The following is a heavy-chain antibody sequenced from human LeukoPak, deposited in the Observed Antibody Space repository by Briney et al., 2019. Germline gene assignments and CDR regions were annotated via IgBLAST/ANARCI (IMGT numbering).Heavy chain of an antibody. CDR2: INHSAIT. D-gene: IGHD6-6*01. Sequence: SETLSLTCAVYGGSFSGSCWSWLRQPPGKGLEWLAEINHSAITNYNPSLKSRVTTSVHTSKNQFSLKLSSATAAGTAVYYCARVGYSSSIDYWGLGTLVTVSS. CDR1: GGSFSGSC. CDR3: ARVGYSSSIDY. J-gene: IGHJ4*02. V-gene: IGHV4-34*01.